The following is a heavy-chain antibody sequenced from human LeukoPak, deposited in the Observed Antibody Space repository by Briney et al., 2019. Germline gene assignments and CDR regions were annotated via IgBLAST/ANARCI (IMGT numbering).Heavy chain of an antibody. Sequence: SETLSLTCTVSGGSVSSGSYYWSWIRQPPGKGLEWIGYIYYSGSTNYNPSLNSRVTISVDTSKNQFSLKLSSVTAADTAVYYCARVLCSGGSCYPFDYWGQGTLVTVSS. CDR3: ARVLCSGGSCYPFDY. CDR2: IYYSGST. D-gene: IGHD2-15*01. V-gene: IGHV4-61*01. J-gene: IGHJ4*02. CDR1: GGSVSSGSYY.